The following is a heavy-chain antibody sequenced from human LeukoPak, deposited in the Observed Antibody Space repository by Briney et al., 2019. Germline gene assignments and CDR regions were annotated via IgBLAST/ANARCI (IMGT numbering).Heavy chain of an antibody. D-gene: IGHD3-22*01. J-gene: IGHJ4*02. CDR1: GFTFSSYA. CDR2: ISGSGGST. V-gene: IGHV3-23*01. Sequence: HPGGSLRLSCAASGFTFSSYAMSWVRQAPVKGLEWVSAISGSGGSTYYADSVKGRFTISRDNSKNTLYLQMNSLRAEDTAVYYCAKDQDPLYYYDSSGYSHWGQGTLVTVSS. CDR3: AKDQDPLYYYDSSGYSH.